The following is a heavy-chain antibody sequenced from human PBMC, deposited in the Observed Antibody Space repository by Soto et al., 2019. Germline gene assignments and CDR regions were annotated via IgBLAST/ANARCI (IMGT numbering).Heavy chain of an antibody. Sequence: QVQLVQSGAEVKKPGASVRVSCKASGYTFTNYDINWVRQATGQGLEWMGWMNPSNGNTGYAQKFQGRVTMTGDTSISTAYMELSSLTSADTAVYYCARFVRHQLPTIYYWGQGALVTVSS. CDR1: GYTFTNYD. V-gene: IGHV1-8*01. J-gene: IGHJ4*02. CDR2: MNPSNGNT. CDR3: ARFVRHQLPTIYY. D-gene: IGHD1-26*01.